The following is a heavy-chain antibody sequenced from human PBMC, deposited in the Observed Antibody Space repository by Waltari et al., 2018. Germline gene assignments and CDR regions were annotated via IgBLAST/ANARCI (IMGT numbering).Heavy chain of an antibody. CDR3: ARDAYHYFGMDV. J-gene: IGHJ6*02. Sequence: QVQLVQSGAEVKKPGASVKVSCKASGYTFTGYYIHWVRQAPGQGLEWMGWSTPNSGGTNYAQKFQGRVTMTRDTSISTVYMELSRLRSDDTAVYYCARDAYHYFGMDVWGQGTTVTVSS. CDR1: GYTFTGYY. CDR2: STPNSGGT. V-gene: IGHV1-2*02.